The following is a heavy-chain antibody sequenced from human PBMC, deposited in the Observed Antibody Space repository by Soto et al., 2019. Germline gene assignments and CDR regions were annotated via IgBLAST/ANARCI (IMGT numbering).Heavy chain of an antibody. D-gene: IGHD3-3*02. Sequence: QVQLVQSGPEVKKPGASLKVSCKASGYSFRSYAITWVRQAPGQGLEWMGWISANNGNTNYAPKFQGRVTMTTDTSTSTAYMELRSLRSDDTAVYYCARGITIFRVVTPDYWGRGTLVSVSS. CDR2: ISANNGNT. J-gene: IGHJ4*02. CDR1: GYSFRSYA. CDR3: ARGITIFRVVTPDY. V-gene: IGHV1-18*01.